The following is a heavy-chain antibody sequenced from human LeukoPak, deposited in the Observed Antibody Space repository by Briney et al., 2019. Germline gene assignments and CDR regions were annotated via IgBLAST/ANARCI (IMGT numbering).Heavy chain of an antibody. CDR3: ARVSTVLWFGDLAWFDP. J-gene: IGHJ5*02. CDR1: GGSFSGYY. Sequence: SETLSLTCAVYGGSFSGYYWSWIRQPPGKGLEWIGEINHSGSTNYNPSLKSRVTISVDTSKNQFSLKLSSVTAADTAVYYCARVSTVLWFGDLAWFDPWGQGTLVTVSS. V-gene: IGHV4-34*01. D-gene: IGHD3-10*01. CDR2: INHSGST.